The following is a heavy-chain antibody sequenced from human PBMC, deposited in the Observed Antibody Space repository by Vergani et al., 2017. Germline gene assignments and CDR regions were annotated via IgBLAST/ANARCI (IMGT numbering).Heavy chain of an antibody. D-gene: IGHD3-3*01. J-gene: IGHJ6*03. V-gene: IGHV3-30*02. CDR2: IRYDGSSE. CDR1: GFSFSSFG. CDR3: ARFMEPYYYYYMDV. Sequence: QVQLVESGGGVVQPGRSLRLSCAASGFSFSSFGFHWVRQAPGKGLEWVSFIRYDGSSEYYGDSVKGRFTISRDKSQNTVNLQMNSLRTEDTAVYFCARFMEPYYYYYMDVWGKGTTVTVSS.